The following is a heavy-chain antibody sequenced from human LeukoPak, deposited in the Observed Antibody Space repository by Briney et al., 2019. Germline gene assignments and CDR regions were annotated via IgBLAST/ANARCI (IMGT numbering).Heavy chain of an antibody. CDR2: INHSGST. D-gene: IGHD6-13*01. CDR1: GGSFHGYY. V-gene: IGHV4-34*01. Sequence: PSETLSLTCAVYGGSFHGYYWGWIRQPPGKGLDWIGEINHSGSTNYNPSLKSRVTISIDTSKNQFSLKLSSVTAADTAVYYCARGLAKGAASGWFDPWGQGTLVTVSS. J-gene: IGHJ5*02. CDR3: ARGLAKGAASGWFDP.